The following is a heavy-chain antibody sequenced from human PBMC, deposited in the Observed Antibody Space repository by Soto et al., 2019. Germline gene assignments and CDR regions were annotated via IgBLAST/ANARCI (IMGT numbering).Heavy chain of an antibody. D-gene: IGHD6-19*01. V-gene: IGHV4-30-2*01. CDR1: GASISISTYS. Sequence: PSETLSLTCTVSGASISISTYSWSWIRQPPGKALQWIGFIYQSGVTSYNPSLASRVSISLDRSNNQCSLKLKSVTAADTAVYFCAGMPYTSGLRFDPWGPGTLVTVSS. CDR2: IYQSGVT. J-gene: IGHJ5*02. CDR3: AGMPYTSGLRFDP.